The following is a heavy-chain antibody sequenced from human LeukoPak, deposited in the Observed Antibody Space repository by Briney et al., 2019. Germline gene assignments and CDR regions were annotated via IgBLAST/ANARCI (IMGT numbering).Heavy chain of an antibody. CDR2: IKHDGSEK. V-gene: IGHV3-7*01. J-gene: IGHJ4*02. Sequence: PGGSLRLSCVASGLTFSGQWMNWVRQAPGQGLEWVANIKHDGSEKYYVDSVQGRFTIPREDGKNSLSLQMNSVRAEDTAVYYCAYTNNLKYWGQGTQVVVSS. CDR3: AYTNNLKY. CDR1: GLTFSGQW. D-gene: IGHD3-16*01.